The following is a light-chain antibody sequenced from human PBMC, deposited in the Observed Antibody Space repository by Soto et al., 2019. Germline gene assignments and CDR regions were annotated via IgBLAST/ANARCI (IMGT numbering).Light chain of an antibody. CDR2: DAS. Sequence: EIVLTQSPATLSLSPGERATLSCRASQSVSSYLAWYQQKPGQAPRLLIYDASNRATGIPARFSGSGSGTDFTLTISSLEPEDFAVYYCQQRSNWPWTFGQGNKLEIK. CDR3: QQRSNWPWT. J-gene: IGKJ2*02. V-gene: IGKV3-11*01. CDR1: QSVSSY.